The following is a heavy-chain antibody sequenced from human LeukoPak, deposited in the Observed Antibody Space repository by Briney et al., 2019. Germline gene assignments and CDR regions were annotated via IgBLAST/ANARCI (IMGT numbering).Heavy chain of an antibody. V-gene: IGHV1-2*02. Sequence: ASVKVSCKASGYTFTGYYIHWVRQAPGLGLEWVGWISPNSGGTNYAQKLQGRVTMTRDTSITTAYMELSRLTSDDTAVFFCARASDWRDYGVDVWGQGTTVTVSS. CDR2: ISPNSGGT. D-gene: IGHD6-19*01. CDR1: GYTFTGYY. J-gene: IGHJ6*02. CDR3: ARASDWRDYGVDV.